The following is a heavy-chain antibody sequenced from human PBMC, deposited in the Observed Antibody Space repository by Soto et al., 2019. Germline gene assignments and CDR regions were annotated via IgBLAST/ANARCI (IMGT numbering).Heavy chain of an antibody. CDR2: IWYDGSNK. CDR3: ARDGVMYSSGWYNDY. V-gene: IGHV3-33*01. CDR1: GFTFSSYG. Sequence: GGSLRLSCAASGFTFSSYGMHWVRQAPGKGLEWVAVIWYDGSNKYYADSVKGRFTISRDNSKNTLYLQMNSLRAEDTAVYYCARDGVMYSSGWYNDYWGQGTLVTVSS. D-gene: IGHD6-19*01. J-gene: IGHJ4*02.